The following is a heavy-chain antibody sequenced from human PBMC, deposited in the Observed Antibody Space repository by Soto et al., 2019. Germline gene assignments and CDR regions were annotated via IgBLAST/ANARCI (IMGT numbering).Heavy chain of an antibody. CDR1: GRSMSSNY. V-gene: IGHV4-59*01. CDR3: ASYRGAFYFDS. CDR2: VFYGGT. D-gene: IGHD4-4*01. J-gene: IGHJ4*02. Sequence: QVHLQESGPGLVKPSETLSLTCSVAGRSMSSNYWSWIRQSPDKGLEWLGYVFYGGTDYNPSLEGRVSRSVETSKSQFSLKLTSVTAADTAVYYCASYRGAFYFDSWGQGILVTVSS.